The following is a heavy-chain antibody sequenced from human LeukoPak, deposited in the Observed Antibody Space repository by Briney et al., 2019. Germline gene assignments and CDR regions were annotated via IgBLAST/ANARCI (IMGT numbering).Heavy chain of an antibody. CDR1: GFPFSSYA. CDR2: ISGGGDST. CDR3: AKPVTP. J-gene: IGHJ1*01. D-gene: IGHD3-16*01. Sequence: GRSLRLSCAASGFPFSSYAMSWVRQAPGKGLEWVSGISGGGDSTYYADSVKGRFTISRDNSKKMLNLQMNSLRAEDTALYYCAKPVTPWGQGTLVTVSS. V-gene: IGHV3-23*01.